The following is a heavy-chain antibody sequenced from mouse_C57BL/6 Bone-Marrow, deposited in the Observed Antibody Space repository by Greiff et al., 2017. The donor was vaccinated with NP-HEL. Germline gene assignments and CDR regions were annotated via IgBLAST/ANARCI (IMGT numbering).Heavy chain of an antibody. V-gene: IGHV1-47*01. D-gene: IGHD2-1*01. CDR3: ARGGNYWYYFDY. CDR1: GYTFTTYP. Sequence: QVQLQQSGAELVKPGASVKMSCKASGYTFTTYPIEWVKQNHGKSLEWIGNFHPYNDDTEYNEKFKNKATLTVEKSSGTVYLELSRLTSDDSSVYYCARGGNYWYYFDYWGQGTTLTVSS. CDR2: FHPYNDDT. J-gene: IGHJ2*01.